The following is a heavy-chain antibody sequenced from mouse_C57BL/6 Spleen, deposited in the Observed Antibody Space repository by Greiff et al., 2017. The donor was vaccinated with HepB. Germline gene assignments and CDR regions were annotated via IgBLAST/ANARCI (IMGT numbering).Heavy chain of an antibody. V-gene: IGHV1-82*01. J-gene: IGHJ2*01. Sequence: VQLKESGPELVKPGASVKISCKASGYAFSSSWMNWVKQRPGKGLEWIGRIYPGDGDTNYNGKFKGKATLTADKSSSTAYMQLSSLTSEDSAVYFCARGGGYFDYWGQGTTLTVSS. CDR2: IYPGDGDT. CDR1: GYAFSSSW. CDR3: ARGGGYFDY.